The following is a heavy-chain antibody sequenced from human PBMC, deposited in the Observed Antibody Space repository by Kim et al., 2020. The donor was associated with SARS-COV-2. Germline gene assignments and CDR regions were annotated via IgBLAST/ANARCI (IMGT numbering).Heavy chain of an antibody. CDR2: INHSGST. Sequence: SETLSLTCAVYGGSFSGYYWSWIRQPPGKGLEWIGEINHSGSTNYNPSLKSRVTISVDTSKNQFSLKLSSVTAADTAVYYCARVMAHYYYGSGSYHAVDWFDPWGQGTLVTVSS. V-gene: IGHV4-34*01. D-gene: IGHD3-10*01. CDR3: ARVMAHYYYGSGSYHAVDWFDP. CDR1: GGSFSGYY. J-gene: IGHJ5*02.